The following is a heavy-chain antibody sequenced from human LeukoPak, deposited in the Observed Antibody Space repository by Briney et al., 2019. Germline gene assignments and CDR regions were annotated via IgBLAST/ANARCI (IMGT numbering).Heavy chain of an antibody. CDR2: ISYDGSNK. V-gene: IGHV3-30*18. CDR1: GFTFSSYE. Sequence: PGGSLRLSCAASGFTFSSYEMNWVRQAPGKGLEWVAVISYDGSNKYYADSVKGRFTISRDNSKNTLYLQMNSLRAEDTAVYYCAKDDNLSRYSYGYGELENDFDYWGQGTLVTVSS. D-gene: IGHD5-18*01. CDR3: AKDDNLSRYSYGYGELENDFDY. J-gene: IGHJ4*02.